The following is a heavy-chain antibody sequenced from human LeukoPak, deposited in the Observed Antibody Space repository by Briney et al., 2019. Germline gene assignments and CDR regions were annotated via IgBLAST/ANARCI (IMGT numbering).Heavy chain of an antibody. CDR2: IVVGSGNT. CDR1: GFTFTTSA. CDR3: AADLPYSNYGPLDY. V-gene: IGHV1-58*01. J-gene: IGHJ4*02. Sequence: EASVKVSCKASGFTFTTSAVQWVRQARGQRLEWIGWIVVGSGNTNYAQKFQERVTITRDMSTSTAYMELSSLRSEDTAVYFCAADLPYSNYGPLDYWGQGTLVTVSS. D-gene: IGHD4-11*01.